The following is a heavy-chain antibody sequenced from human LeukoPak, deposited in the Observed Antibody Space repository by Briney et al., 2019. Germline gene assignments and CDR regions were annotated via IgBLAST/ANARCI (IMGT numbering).Heavy chain of an antibody. J-gene: IGHJ4*02. V-gene: IGHV3-48*03. CDR3: AAVIDY. Sequence: GSLRLSCAASGFTFSNYEMNWIRQTPGKGLEWISYISNSGNTKYYADSVKGRFSISRDNANNSVYLQMNNLRAEDTAVYYCAAVIDYWGQGTLVTVSS. CDR1: GFTFSNYE. CDR2: ISNSGNTK.